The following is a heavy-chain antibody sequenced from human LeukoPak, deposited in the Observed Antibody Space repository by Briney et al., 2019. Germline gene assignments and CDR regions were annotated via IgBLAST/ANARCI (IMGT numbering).Heavy chain of an antibody. V-gene: IGHV3-7*01. Sequence: GGSLRLSCAASGFTFSSYWMSWVRQAPGKGLEWVANIKQDGSEKYYVDSVKGRFTISRDNAKNSLYLQMNSLRAEDTAVYYCARAGYYGSVLDMDVWGKGTTVTVSS. CDR3: ARAGYYGSVLDMDV. J-gene: IGHJ6*03. D-gene: IGHD3-10*01. CDR2: IKQDGSEK. CDR1: GFTFSSYW.